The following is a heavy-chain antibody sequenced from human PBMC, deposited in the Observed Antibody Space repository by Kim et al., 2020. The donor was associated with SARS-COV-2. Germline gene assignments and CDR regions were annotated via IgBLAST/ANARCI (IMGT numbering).Heavy chain of an antibody. CDR3: ARIGVYYDSDGYYPYHF. D-gene: IGHD3-22*01. Sequence: GGSLRLSCVASGFTFSNNWMSWVRQAPGKGLEWVANIKEDGSEKDYVGSVKGRFTISRDNARNSLYLEMNSLRAEDTAVYYCARIGVYYDSDGYYPYHF. V-gene: IGHV3-7*03. J-gene: IGHJ4*01. CDR2: IKEDGSEK. CDR1: GFTFSNNW.